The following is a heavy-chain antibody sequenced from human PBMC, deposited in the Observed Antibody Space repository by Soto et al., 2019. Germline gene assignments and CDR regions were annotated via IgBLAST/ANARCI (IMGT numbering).Heavy chain of an antibody. J-gene: IGHJ4*02. D-gene: IGHD3-22*01. Sequence: GGSLRLSCAASGFTFSNYGMDWVRQAPGKGLEWVAAVVYDGSKKYYAGSVKGRFTVSRDNYKNTLFLEMNALRAEDTAVYYCARDRGYRRYFDSSGFWADSWGQGTLVTVSS. CDR1: GFTFSNYG. CDR2: VVYDGSKK. V-gene: IGHV3-33*08. CDR3: ARDRGYRRYFDSSGFWADS.